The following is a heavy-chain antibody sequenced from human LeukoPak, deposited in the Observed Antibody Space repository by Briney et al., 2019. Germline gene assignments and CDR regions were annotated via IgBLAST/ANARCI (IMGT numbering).Heavy chain of an antibody. CDR3: ARHDWFDP. CDR2: IYSGGST. Sequence: GGSVRLSGAGSGFTVSGDYMSWLRQAPGKGLEWVSVIYSGGSTYYADSVKGRFTISRDNSKNMLYLEMNSLRAEDTAVYYCARHDWFDPWGQGTLVTVSS. CDR1: GFTVSGDY. J-gene: IGHJ5*02. D-gene: IGHD3-3*01. V-gene: IGHV3-53*01.